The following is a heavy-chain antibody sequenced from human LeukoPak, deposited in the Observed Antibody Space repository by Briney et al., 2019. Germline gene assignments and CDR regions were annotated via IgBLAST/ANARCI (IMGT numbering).Heavy chain of an antibody. Sequence: GGSLRLSCAASGFTFSSYAMHWVRQAPGKGLEWVAVISYDGSNKYYADSVKGRFTISRDNSKNTLYLQMNSLRAEDTAVYYCASNYGGWGQGTLVTVSS. D-gene: IGHD4-11*01. J-gene: IGHJ4*02. CDR3: ASNYGG. CDR1: GFTFSSYA. V-gene: IGHV3-30*04. CDR2: ISYDGSNK.